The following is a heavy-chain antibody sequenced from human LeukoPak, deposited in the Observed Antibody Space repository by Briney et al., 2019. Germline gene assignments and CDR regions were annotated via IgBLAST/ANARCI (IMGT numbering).Heavy chain of an antibody. D-gene: IGHD1-7*01. V-gene: IGHV4-59*01. J-gene: IGHJ4*02. CDR3: AREDWNYGFDY. CDR2: IYYSGST. Sequence: SETLSLTCTVSGGSISSYYWSWIRQPPGKGLEWIGYIYYSGSTNYNPSLKSRVTISVDTSKNQFSLKLSSMTAADTAVYYCAREDWNYGFDYWGQGTLVTVSS. CDR1: GGSISSYY.